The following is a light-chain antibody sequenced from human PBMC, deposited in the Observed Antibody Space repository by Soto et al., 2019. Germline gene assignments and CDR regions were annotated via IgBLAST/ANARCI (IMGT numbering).Light chain of an antibody. CDR2: IND. CDR3: ASWDDRLKGYV. Sequence: QSVLTQPPSVSGTPGQRVIISCSGSRSNIGSNSVNWYQQLPGTAPKLLIYINDQRPSGVPDRFSGSTSGTSVSPAISGLQSEDEADYYCASWDDRLKGYVFGTGTKVTV. V-gene: IGLV1-44*01. J-gene: IGLJ1*01. CDR1: RSNIGSNS.